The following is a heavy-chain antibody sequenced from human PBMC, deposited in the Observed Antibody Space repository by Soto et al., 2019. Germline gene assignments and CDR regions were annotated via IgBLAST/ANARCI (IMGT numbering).Heavy chain of an antibody. CDR1: GGSVSSGHYY. J-gene: IGHJ2*01. D-gene: IGHD3-16*02. CDR2: IYYSGST. V-gene: IGHV4-61*01. CDR3: ASLPRARNTAPRRPLAYFDL. Sequence: QVQLQESGPGLVKPSETLSLSCTVSGGSVSSGHYYWSWIRQPPGKGLEWIRYIYYSGSTNYNPSLRSRVAISVDTSKHQFSLKLSSVTAADPAVFYCASLPRARNTAPRRPLAYFDLWGRGTLVTVSS.